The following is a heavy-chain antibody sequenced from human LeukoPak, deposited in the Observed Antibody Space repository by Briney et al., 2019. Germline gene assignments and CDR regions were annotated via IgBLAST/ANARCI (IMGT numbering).Heavy chain of an antibody. Sequence: ASVKVSCKASGYTFTSYGISWVRQAPGQGLEWMGWISAYNGNTNYAQKLQGRVTMTTDTSTSTAYMGLRSLRSDDTAVYYCARGRYDFWSGYLDYWGQGTLVTVSS. CDR2: ISAYNGNT. CDR1: GYTFTSYG. J-gene: IGHJ4*02. CDR3: ARGRYDFWSGYLDY. D-gene: IGHD3-3*01. V-gene: IGHV1-18*01.